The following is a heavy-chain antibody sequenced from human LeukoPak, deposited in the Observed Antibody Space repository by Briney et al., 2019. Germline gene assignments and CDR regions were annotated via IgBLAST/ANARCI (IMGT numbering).Heavy chain of an antibody. J-gene: IGHJ4*02. D-gene: IGHD2-2*01. CDR1: GGTFSSYA. V-gene: IGHV1-69*05. CDR2: IIPIFGTA. Sequence: SVTVSCKASGGTFSSYAISWVRQAPGQGLEWMGGIIPIFGTANYAQKFQGRVTITMDESTSTAYMELSSLRSEDTAVYYCAREVCSSTSCILDYWGQGTLVTVSS. CDR3: AREVCSSTSCILDY.